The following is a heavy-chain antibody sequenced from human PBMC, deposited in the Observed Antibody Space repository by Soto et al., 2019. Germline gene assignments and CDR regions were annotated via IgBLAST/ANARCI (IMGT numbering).Heavy chain of an antibody. Sequence: PSETLSLTCTVSGGSISSGGYYWSWIRQHPGKGLEWIGYIYYSGSTYYNPSLKSRVTISVDTSKNQFSLKLSSVTAADTAVYYCAREQDVILTGYSPRPTTGMDVWGQGTTVTVSS. J-gene: IGHJ6*02. D-gene: IGHD3-9*01. CDR2: IYYSGST. CDR3: AREQDVILTGYSPRPTTGMDV. V-gene: IGHV4-31*03. CDR1: GGSISSGGYY.